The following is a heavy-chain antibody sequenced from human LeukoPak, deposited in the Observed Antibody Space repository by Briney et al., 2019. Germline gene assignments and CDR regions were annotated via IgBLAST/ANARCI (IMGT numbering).Heavy chain of an antibody. CDR2: IWYDGSNK. CDR1: GFTFSSYG. J-gene: IGHJ4*02. CDR3: ASERRDYGATFDY. Sequence: GGSLRLSCAASGFTFSSYGMHWVRQAPGKGLEWVAVIWYDGSNKYYADSVKGRFTISRDNSKNTLYLQMNSLRAEDTAVYYCASERRDYGATFDYWGQGTLVTVSS. V-gene: IGHV3-33*01. D-gene: IGHD4-17*01.